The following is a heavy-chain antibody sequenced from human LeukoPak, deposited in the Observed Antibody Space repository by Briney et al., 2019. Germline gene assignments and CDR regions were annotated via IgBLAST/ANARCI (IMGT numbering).Heavy chain of an antibody. J-gene: IGHJ6*02. CDR2: IYPGDSDT. Sequence: GESLKISCKGSGYSFTSYWIGWVRQMPGKGLEWMGIIYPGDSDTRYSPSFQGQVTISADKSISTASLQWSSLKASDTAMYYCARTIAAAGINDYYYYGMDVWGQGTTVTVSS. CDR1: GYSFTSYW. CDR3: ARTIAAAGINDYYYYGMDV. D-gene: IGHD6-13*01. V-gene: IGHV5-51*01.